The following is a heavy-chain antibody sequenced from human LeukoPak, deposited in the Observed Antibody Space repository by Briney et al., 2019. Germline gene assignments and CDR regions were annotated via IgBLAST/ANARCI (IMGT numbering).Heavy chain of an antibody. J-gene: IGHJ5*02. CDR1: GDSISSGSYY. CDR2: IYNSGST. CDR3: ARAVHPLYGSGSYP. V-gene: IGHV4-61*10. Sequence: SETLSLTCTVSGDSISSGSYYWSWIRQPAGKGLEWIGRIYNSGSTNYNPSLESRVTMSVDTSKNQFSLKLSSVTAADTAVYYCARAVHPLYGSGSYPWGQGTLVTVSS. D-gene: IGHD3-10*01.